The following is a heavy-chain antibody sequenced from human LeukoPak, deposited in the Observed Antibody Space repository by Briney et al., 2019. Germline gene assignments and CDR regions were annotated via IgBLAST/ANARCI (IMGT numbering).Heavy chain of an antibody. CDR2: IVPIFGRA. CDR3: ARRYSGYDFSFDP. CDR1: GGTFSSHG. V-gene: IGHV1-69*13. Sequence: VKASCKASGGTFSSHGISWVRQAPGQGLEWMGGIVPIFGRAKYAQKFQDRVTITADESTSTVYMELSSLRSEDTAVYYCARRYSGYDFSFDPWGQGTLVTVSS. D-gene: IGHD5-12*01. J-gene: IGHJ5*02.